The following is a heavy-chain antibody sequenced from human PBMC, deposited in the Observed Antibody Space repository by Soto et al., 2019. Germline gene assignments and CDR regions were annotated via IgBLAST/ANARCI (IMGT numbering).Heavy chain of an antibody. CDR3: VRHAQWIIRAY. CDR2: IYYSGNT. D-gene: IGHD5-12*01. CDR1: GGSISSGDYY. Sequence: SETLSLTCTVSGGSISSGDYYWSWIRQPPGKGLEWIGNIYYSGNTNYNPSLKSRLTIFVDTSKNQFSLKLSSVTAADTAVYYCVRHAQWIIRAYWGQGSLVTVSS. V-gene: IGHV4-39*01. J-gene: IGHJ4*02.